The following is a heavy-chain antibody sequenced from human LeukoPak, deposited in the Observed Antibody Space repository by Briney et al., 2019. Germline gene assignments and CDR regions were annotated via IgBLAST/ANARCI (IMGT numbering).Heavy chain of an antibody. D-gene: IGHD6-13*01. CDR2: ISAYNGNT. CDR3: ARVGIAAFGGPDY. J-gene: IGHJ4*02. V-gene: IGHV1-18*01. Sequence: ASVKVSCKASGCTFTSYGISWVRQAPGQGLEWMGWISAYNGNTNYAQKFQGRVTITADESTSTAYMELSSLRSEDTAVYYCARVGIAAFGGPDYWGQGTLVTVSS. CDR1: GCTFTSYG.